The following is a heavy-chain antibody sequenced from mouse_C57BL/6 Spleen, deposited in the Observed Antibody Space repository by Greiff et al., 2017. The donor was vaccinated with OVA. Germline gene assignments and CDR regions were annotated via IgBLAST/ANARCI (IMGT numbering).Heavy chain of an antibody. Sequence: VQLKQSGPELVKPGASVKISCKASGYTFTDYYMNWVKQSHGKSLEWIGDINPNNGGTSYNQKFKGKATLTVDKSSSTAYMELRSLTSEDSAVYYCARVGVTTECAYWGQGTLVTVSA. D-gene: IGHD2-2*01. V-gene: IGHV1-26*01. J-gene: IGHJ3*01. CDR3: ARVGVTTECAY. CDR2: INPNNGGT. CDR1: GYTFTDYY.